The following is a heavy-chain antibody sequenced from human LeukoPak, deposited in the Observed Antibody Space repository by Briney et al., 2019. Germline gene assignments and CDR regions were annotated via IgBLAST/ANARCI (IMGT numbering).Heavy chain of an antibody. CDR2: IRADAVTT. J-gene: IGHJ4*02. CDR1: GFIFSHHG. D-gene: IGHD1-26*01. V-gene: IGHV3-23*01. Sequence: GGSLRLSCATSGFIFSHHGMNWVRQAPGKGLEWVSGIRADAVTTYYADSVKGRFIISRDNSKNTVYLQMNSLSAEDAAVYYCAKDFEIIVGPRGYFDYWGQGTLVTVSS. CDR3: AKDFEIIVGPRGYFDY.